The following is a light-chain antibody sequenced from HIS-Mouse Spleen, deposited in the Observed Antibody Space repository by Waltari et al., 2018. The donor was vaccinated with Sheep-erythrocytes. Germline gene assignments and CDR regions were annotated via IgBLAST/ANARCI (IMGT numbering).Light chain of an antibody. CDR2: DAS. J-gene: IGKJ2*01. CDR1: QSVSSY. V-gene: IGKV3-11*01. CDR3: QQRSNWYT. Sequence: EIVLTQSPATLSLSPGESAHLSCRASQSVSSYLAWYQQKPGQAPRLLIYDASNRATGIPARFSGSGSGTDFTLTISSLEPEDFAVYYCQQRSNWYTFGQGTKLEIK.